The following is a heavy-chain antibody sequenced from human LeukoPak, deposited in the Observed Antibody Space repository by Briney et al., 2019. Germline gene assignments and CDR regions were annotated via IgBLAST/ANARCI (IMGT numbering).Heavy chain of an antibody. CDR1: GFTLNKNA. CDR2: VIGSSGAT. V-gene: IGHV3-23*01. J-gene: IGHJ4*02. CDR3: AKGAYDFLEIAYFDY. D-gene: IGHD3-3*01. Sequence: PGGSLRLSCAASGFTLNKNAMNWVRQAPGKGLEWVAVVIGSSGATDYADSVRGGFTISRDNSKNTLFLQMNSLRAEDTAIYYCAKGAYDFLEIAYFDYWGQGALVTVSS.